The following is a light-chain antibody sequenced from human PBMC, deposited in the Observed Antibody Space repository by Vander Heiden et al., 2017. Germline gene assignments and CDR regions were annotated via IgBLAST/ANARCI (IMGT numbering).Light chain of an antibody. J-gene: IGKJ1*01. CDR2: KVS. CDR3: QHYDSYSWT. V-gene: IGKV1-5*03. CDR1: QSVRSW. Sequence: DVQMTQSPSTLSASVGDRVIITCRASQSVRSWVAWYQQKPGKAPNRLIYKVSNLESGVPSRFSGSGSETEFTLTISSLQPDDFATYYCQHYDSYSWTFGQGTKVEIK.